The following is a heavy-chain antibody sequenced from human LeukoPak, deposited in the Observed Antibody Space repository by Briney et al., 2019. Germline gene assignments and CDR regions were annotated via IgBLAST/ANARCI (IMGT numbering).Heavy chain of an antibody. CDR2: VFYSGTT. V-gene: IGHV4-39*01. J-gene: IGHJ4*02. Sequence: SETLSLTCNVSGDSITTTNYYWAWIRQPPGKGLVWIASVFYSGTTYYNPSLKSRVVISMDTSRKQISLRLSSVTATDTAIYYCARRSRLYKHETTGYHDSWGQGTLVTVSS. CDR3: ARRSRLYKHETTGYHDS. CDR1: GDSITTTNYY. D-gene: IGHD3-9*01.